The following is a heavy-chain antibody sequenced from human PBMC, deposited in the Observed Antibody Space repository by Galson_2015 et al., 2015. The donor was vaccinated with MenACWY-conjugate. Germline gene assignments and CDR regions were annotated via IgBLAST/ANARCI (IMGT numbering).Heavy chain of an antibody. CDR3: ARGHLKLDP. Sequence: SLRISCAASGFTFSTYWMTWVRQAPGKGLEWVANIMPDGSETYYVASVKGRFTISRDNAKNSLYLQMNSLRVEDTAVYYCARGHLKLDPFDQLTLVTISS. J-gene: IGHJ5*02. V-gene: IGHV3-7*01. CDR2: IMPDGSET. CDR1: GFTFSTYW.